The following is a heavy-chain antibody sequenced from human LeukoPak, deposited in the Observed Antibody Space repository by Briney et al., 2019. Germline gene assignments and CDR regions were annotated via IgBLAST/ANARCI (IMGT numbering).Heavy chain of an antibody. D-gene: IGHD1-26*01. CDR2: IVVGSGNT. V-gene: IGHV1-58*02. J-gene: IGHJ6*03. CDR1: GFTFTSSA. CDR3: AASYSHYYYYMDV. Sequence: SVKVSCXASGFTFTSSAMQWVRQARGQRLEWIGWIVVGSGNTNYAQKFQERVTITRDMSTRTAYMELSSLRSEDTAVYYCAASYSHYYYYMDVWGKGTTVTVSS.